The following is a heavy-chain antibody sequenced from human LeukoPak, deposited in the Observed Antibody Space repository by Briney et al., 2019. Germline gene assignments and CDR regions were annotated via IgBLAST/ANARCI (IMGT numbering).Heavy chain of an antibody. Sequence: GGSLRLSCAASGFTFSSNAMTWVRQAPGKGLEWVSSISTSSLYVYYSDSMKGRFTISRDNAKNSLYLQMNSLRAEDTAVYYCTRATRGGYDGYFDYWGQGTLVTVSS. V-gene: IGHV3-21*01. CDR3: TRATRGGYDGYFDY. D-gene: IGHD5-12*01. CDR2: ISTSSLYV. J-gene: IGHJ4*02. CDR1: GFTFSSNA.